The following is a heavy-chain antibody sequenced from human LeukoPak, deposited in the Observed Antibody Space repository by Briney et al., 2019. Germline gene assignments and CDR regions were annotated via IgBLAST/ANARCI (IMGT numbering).Heavy chain of an antibody. CDR1: GFTFGDYA. J-gene: IGHJ4*02. Sequence: GGSLRLSCAASGFTFGDYAMHWVRQRPGKGLEWVSLISGRVGDTYYADSVKGRFTISRDNSKNSLFLQMNRLRTEDTAFYYCVKDKGPYYDVMTGGGTLDYWGQGTLVTVSS. CDR2: ISGRVGDT. V-gene: IGHV3-43*02. CDR3: VKDKGPYYDVMTGGGTLDY. D-gene: IGHD3-9*01.